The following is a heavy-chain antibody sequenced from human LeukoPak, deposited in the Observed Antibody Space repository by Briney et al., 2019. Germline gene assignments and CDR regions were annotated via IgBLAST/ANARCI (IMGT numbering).Heavy chain of an antibody. V-gene: IGHV3-30*18. J-gene: IGHJ4*02. CDR3: AKDRRVVPAATFDY. D-gene: IGHD2-2*01. Sequence: GGSLRLSCAASGFTFSSHGMHWVRQAPGKGLEWVAVISYDGSNKYYADSVKGRFTISRDNSKNTLYLQMNSLRAEDTAVYYCAKDRRVVPAATFDYWGQGTLVTISS. CDR2: ISYDGSNK. CDR1: GFTFSSHG.